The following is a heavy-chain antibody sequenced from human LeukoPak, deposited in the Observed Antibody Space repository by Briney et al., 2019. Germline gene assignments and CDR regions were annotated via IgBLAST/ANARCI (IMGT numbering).Heavy chain of an antibody. CDR2: IKQDGSEK. CDR3: ARVGPSGHHFDY. D-gene: IGHD1-26*01. J-gene: IGHJ4*02. V-gene: IGHV3-7*01. Sequence: GGSLRLSCAASGFTFSSYWMSWVRRAPGKGLEWVAHIKQDGSEKYYVDSVKGRFTISRDNAKNSLYLQMNSLRAEDTAVYYCARVGPSGHHFDYWGQGTLVTVSS. CDR1: GFTFSSYW.